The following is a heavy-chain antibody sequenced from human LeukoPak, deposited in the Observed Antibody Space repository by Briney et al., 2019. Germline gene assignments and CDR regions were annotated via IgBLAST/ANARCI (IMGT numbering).Heavy chain of an antibody. CDR1: AFTLSNYA. Sequence: GGSLRLSCTASAFTLSNYALSWVRQAPGKGLEWVSGISGSDTFYANSVKGRFTISRDNSKNTLYLQMNSLRAEDTAVYYCARVSTSLLQGFLDYWGQGTLVTVSS. D-gene: IGHD1-26*01. V-gene: IGHV3-23*01. CDR3: ARVSTSLLQGFLDY. J-gene: IGHJ4*02. CDR2: ISGSDT.